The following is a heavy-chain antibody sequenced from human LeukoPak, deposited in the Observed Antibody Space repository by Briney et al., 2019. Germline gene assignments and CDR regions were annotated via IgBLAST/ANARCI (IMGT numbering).Heavy chain of an antibody. J-gene: IGHJ4*02. CDR1: GFTFSSYG. CDR3: ARDSAGVVTDY. D-gene: IGHD3-3*01. Sequence: PGGSLRLSCAASGFTFSSYGMLWVRQAPGKGLEWVSFIRYDGSEKYYADSVKGRFTISRDNSKNTLYLQMNSLRADDTAVYYCARDSAGVVTDYWGQGTLVTVSS. CDR2: IRYDGSEK. V-gene: IGHV3-30*02.